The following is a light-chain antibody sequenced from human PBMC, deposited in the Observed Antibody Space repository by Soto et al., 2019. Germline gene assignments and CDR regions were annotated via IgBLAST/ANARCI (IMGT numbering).Light chain of an antibody. V-gene: IGKV1-6*01. CDR3: IQLYSFPLT. Sequence: AIQMTQSPSSLSASVGDRVTITCRASQGIRSELGWYQQKPGKAPNLLIYTASSLQSGVPSRFSGSGSGTDFTLTISSLQPEDFATYYCIQLYSFPLTFGGGTKVDIK. CDR2: TAS. CDR1: QGIRSE. J-gene: IGKJ4*01.